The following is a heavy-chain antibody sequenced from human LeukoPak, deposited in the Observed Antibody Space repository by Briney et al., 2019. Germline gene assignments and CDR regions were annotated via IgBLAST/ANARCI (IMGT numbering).Heavy chain of an antibody. Sequence: ASVKVSCKASGYTFTGCYMHWVRQAPGQGLEWMGWINPNSGGTNYAQKFQGRVTMTRDTSISTAYMELSRLRSDDTAVYYCARGDSSGRSSVYYYYYMDVWGKGTTVTVSS. CDR3: ARGDSSGRSSVYYYYYMDV. D-gene: IGHD6-19*01. J-gene: IGHJ6*03. CDR2: INPNSGGT. V-gene: IGHV1-2*02. CDR1: GYTFTGCY.